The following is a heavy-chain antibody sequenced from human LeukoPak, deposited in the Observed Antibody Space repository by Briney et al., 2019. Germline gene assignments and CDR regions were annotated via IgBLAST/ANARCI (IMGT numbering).Heavy chain of an antibody. CDR3: ASVHGYYDGSGYWVQ. V-gene: IGHV3-23*01. CDR1: GFTFGSYA. CDR2: ISPNADRT. D-gene: IGHD3-22*01. Sequence: GGSLRLSCAASGFTFGSYAMSWVRQAPGKGLEWVSFISPNADRTSKADSVEGRFTISRDNPRNTLYLQMNSLRDDDTAVYYCASVHGYYDGSGYWVQWGQGTLVTVSS. J-gene: IGHJ4*02.